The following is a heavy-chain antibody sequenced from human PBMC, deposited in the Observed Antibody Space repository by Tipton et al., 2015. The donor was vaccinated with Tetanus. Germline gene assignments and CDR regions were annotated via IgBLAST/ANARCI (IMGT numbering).Heavy chain of an antibody. CDR1: GGSISSSSYY. CDR3: ARVYYGSGSYYFDY. Sequence: TLSLTCTVSGGSISSSSYYWGWIRQPPGKGLEWIGYIYYSGSTNYNPSLKSRVTISVDTSKNQFSLKLSSVTAADTAVYYCARVYYGSGSYYFDYWGQGTLVTVSS. V-gene: IGHV4-61*05. D-gene: IGHD3-10*01. J-gene: IGHJ4*02. CDR2: IYYSGST.